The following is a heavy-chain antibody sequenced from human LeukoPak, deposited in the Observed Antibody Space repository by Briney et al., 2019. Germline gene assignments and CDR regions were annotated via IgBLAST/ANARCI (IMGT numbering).Heavy chain of an antibody. J-gene: IGHJ4*02. Sequence: GGSLRLSCAASGFTFSSYSMNWVRQAPGKGLEWVSSISSSSSYIYYADSVKGRFTISRDNAKNSLYLQMNSLRAEDTAVYYCAKDTRYIVGATYEDYWGQGTLVTVSS. CDR2: ISSSSSYI. CDR3: AKDTRYIVGATYEDY. V-gene: IGHV3-21*01. D-gene: IGHD1-26*01. CDR1: GFTFSSYS.